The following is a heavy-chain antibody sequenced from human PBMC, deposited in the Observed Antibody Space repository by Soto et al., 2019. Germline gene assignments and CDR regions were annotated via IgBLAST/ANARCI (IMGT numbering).Heavy chain of an antibody. CDR1: GFTFIRHA. D-gene: IGHD2-15*01. CDR3: VKRPPPYCSGDSCSHV. Sequence: GGSLRLSCAASGFTFIRHAMDWVRQAPVKGLEWVSGISPSGESTHYADSVKGRFTISRDNSNSMLYLQMSSLRAEDTAIYYCVKRPPPYCSGDSCSHVWGQGTTVTVSS. J-gene: IGHJ6*01. CDR2: ISPSGEST. V-gene: IGHV3-23*01.